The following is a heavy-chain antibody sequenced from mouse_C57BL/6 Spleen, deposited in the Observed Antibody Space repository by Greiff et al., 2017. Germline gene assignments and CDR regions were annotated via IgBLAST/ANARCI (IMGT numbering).Heavy chain of an antibody. CDR1: GYAFSSSW. D-gene: IGHD6-1*01. CDR2: IYPGDGDT. CDR3: ARERPLGEGDYFDY. Sequence: QVQLKQSGPELVKPGASVKISCKASGYAFSSSWMNWVKQRPGKGLEWIGRIYPGDGDTNYNGKFKGKATLTADKSSSTAYMQLSSLTSEDSAVYFCARERPLGEGDYFDYWGQGTTLTVSS. J-gene: IGHJ2*01. V-gene: IGHV1-82*01.